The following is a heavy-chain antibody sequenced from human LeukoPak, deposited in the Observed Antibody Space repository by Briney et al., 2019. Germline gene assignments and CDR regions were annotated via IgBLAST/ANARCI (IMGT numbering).Heavy chain of an antibody. D-gene: IGHD1-26*01. CDR3: ARDDATLPYGMDV. CDR2: IKQDGSEK. V-gene: IGHV3-7*03. J-gene: IGHJ6*02. Sequence: PGGSLRLSCAASGFTFSSYWMSWVRQAPGKGLEWVANIKQDGSEKYYVDSVKGRFTISRDNAKNSLYLQMNSLRAEDTAVYYCARDDATLPYGMDVWGQGTTVTVSS. CDR1: GFTFSSYW.